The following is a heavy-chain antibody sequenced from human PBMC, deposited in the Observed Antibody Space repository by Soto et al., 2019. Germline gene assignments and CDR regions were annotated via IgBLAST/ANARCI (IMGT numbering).Heavy chain of an antibody. CDR1: GGTFGSYA. V-gene: IGHV1-69*01. CDR2: IIPIPGTA. D-gene: IGHD2-2*01. CDR3: ARSQGSSTSLEIYYYYYYGMDV. J-gene: IGHJ6*02. Sequence: QVQLVQSGAEVKKPGSSVKVSCKASGGTFGSYAISWVRQAPGQGLEWMGGIIPIPGTANYAQKFQGRVTIAADEYSSTAYMELSSLRSDDTAVYYCARSQGSSTSLEIYYYYYYGMDVWGQGTTVTVSS.